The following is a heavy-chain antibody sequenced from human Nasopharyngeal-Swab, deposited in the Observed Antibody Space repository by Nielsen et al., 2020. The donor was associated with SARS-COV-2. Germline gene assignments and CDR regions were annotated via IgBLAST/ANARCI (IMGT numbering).Heavy chain of an antibody. CDR1: GYTLTELS. CDR2: FDPEDGET. CDR3: ATSRFLALFDY. J-gene: IGHJ4*02. V-gene: IGHV1-24*01. D-gene: IGHD3-3*01. Sequence: ASVKVSCKVSGYTLTELSMHWVRQAPGKGLEWMGGFDPEDGETIYAQKFQGRVTMTGDTSTDTAYMELSSLRSEDTAVYYCATSRFLALFDYWGQGTLVTVSS.